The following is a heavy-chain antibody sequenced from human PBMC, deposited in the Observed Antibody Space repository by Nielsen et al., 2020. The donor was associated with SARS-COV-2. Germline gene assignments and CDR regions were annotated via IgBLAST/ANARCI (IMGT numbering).Heavy chain of an antibody. V-gene: IGHV1-69*13. J-gene: IGHJ4*02. D-gene: IGHD6-19*01. Sequence: SVKVSCKASGGTFSSYAISWVRQAPGQGLEWMGGIIPIFGTANYAQKFQGRVTITADESTSTAYMELSSLRSEDTAVYYCAAHIAVAGWGGFDYWGQGTLVTVS. CDR1: GGTFSSYA. CDR3: AAHIAVAGWGGFDY. CDR2: IIPIFGTA.